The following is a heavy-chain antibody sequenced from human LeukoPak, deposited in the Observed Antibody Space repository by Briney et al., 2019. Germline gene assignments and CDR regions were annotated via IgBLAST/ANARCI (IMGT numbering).Heavy chain of an antibody. CDR1: GYSISSGYY. CDR2: IYHSGST. V-gene: IGHV4-38-2*02. D-gene: IGHD2/OR15-2a*01. J-gene: IGHJ4*02. Sequence: SETLSLTCTVSGYSISSGYYWGWIRQPPGKGLEWIGSIYHSGSTYDNLSLKSRVTISVDTSKNQFSLKLSSVTAADTAVYYCARDDSTTFDYWGQGTPVTVSS. CDR3: ARDDSTTFDY.